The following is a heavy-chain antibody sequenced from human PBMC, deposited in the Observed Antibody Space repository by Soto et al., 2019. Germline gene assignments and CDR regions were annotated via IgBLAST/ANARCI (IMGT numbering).Heavy chain of an antibody. Sequence: QVQLVESGGGVVQPGRSLRLSCAASGFTFSSYALHWVRQVPGKGLEWVAVISYAGSNKYYADSVKGRFTISRDNSKNTVYLQMNSLRTEDTAVYYCARPLWRDDYNWGYFDLWGRGTLVTVSS. V-gene: IGHV3-30-3*01. CDR1: GFTFSSYA. CDR2: ISYAGSNK. D-gene: IGHD4-4*01. CDR3: ARPLWRDDYNWGYFDL. J-gene: IGHJ2*01.